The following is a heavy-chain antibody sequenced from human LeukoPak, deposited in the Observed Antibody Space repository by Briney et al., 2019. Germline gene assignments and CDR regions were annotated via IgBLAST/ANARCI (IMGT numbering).Heavy chain of an antibody. CDR2: IIPIFGTA. Sequence: GASVKVSCKASGGTFSSYAISWVRQAPGQGLEWMGGIIPIFGTANYAQKFQGRVTITADESTSTAYMELSSLRSEDTAVYYCARRTMYHDIFYYWGQGTLVTVSS. V-gene: IGHV1-69*13. CDR1: GGTFSSYA. CDR3: ARRTMYHDIFYY. D-gene: IGHD3-9*01. J-gene: IGHJ4*02.